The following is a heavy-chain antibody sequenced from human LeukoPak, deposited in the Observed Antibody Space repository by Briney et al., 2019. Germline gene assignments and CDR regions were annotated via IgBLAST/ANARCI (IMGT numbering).Heavy chain of an antibody. J-gene: IGHJ4*02. CDR2: ISGTGGST. Sequence: GGSLRLSCTGSGFPFSNFAMRWVRQAPGKGLEWVSSISGTGGSTYYADSLKGRITISRDNSKNTLFLRMGSLRAADTAVYYGAKAFTGVWSHYLFDYWGQGILVTVSS. CDR1: GFPFSNFA. CDR3: AKAFTGVWSHYLFDY. D-gene: IGHD3-10*01. V-gene: IGHV3-23*01.